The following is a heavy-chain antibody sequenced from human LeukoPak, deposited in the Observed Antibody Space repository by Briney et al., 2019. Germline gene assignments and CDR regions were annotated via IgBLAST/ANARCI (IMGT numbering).Heavy chain of an antibody. J-gene: IGHJ5*02. CDR3: ARSQGGGRKVVPAAIPWFDP. CDR2: ISYDGSNK. CDR1: GFTFSSYA. Sequence: GGSLRLSCAASGFTFSSYAMHGVRQAPGKGLELVAVISYDGSNKYYADSVKGRFTISRDNSKNTLYLQMNSLRAEDTAVYYCARSQGGGRKVVPAAIPWFDPWGQGTLVTVSS. D-gene: IGHD2-2*01. V-gene: IGHV3-30*04.